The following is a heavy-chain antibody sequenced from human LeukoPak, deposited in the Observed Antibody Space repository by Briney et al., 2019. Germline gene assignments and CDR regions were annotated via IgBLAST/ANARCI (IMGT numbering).Heavy chain of an antibody. CDR3: ASLVSSVGVCY. J-gene: IGHJ4*02. CDR1: GGSISSSSYY. Sequence: PSETLSLTCTVSGGSISSSSYYWGWIRQPPGKGLEWIGSIYYSGSTYYNPSLKSRVTISVDTSKNQFSLKLSSVTAADTAVYYCASLVSSVGVCYWGQGTLVTVSS. V-gene: IGHV4-39*01. CDR2: IYYSGST. D-gene: IGHD3-10*01.